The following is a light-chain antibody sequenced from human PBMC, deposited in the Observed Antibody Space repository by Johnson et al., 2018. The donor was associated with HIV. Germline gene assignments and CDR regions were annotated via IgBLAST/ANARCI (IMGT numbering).Light chain of an antibody. CDR2: SNN. CDR1: SSNIGSNT. Sequence: QSVLTQPPSVSAAPGQKVTISCSRSSSNIGSNTVNWYQQLPGTAPKLLIYSNNQRPSGVPDRFSGSKSGTSASLAISGLQSEDEADYYCAAWDDSLNGPYVFGTGTKVTVL. CDR3: AAWDDSLNGPYV. J-gene: IGLJ1*01. V-gene: IGLV1-44*01.